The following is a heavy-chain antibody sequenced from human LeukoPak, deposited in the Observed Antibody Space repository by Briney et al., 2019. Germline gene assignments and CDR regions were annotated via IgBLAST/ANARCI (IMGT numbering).Heavy chain of an antibody. Sequence: SETLSLTCTVSGGSISSGSYYWGWIRQPPRKGLEWIGSTFYSGNTYYNASLKSQVSISIDTSKNQFSLRLTSVTAADTAVYYCARQTGSGLFILPGGQGTLVTVSS. V-gene: IGHV4-39*01. CDR1: GGSISSGSYY. D-gene: IGHD3/OR15-3a*01. CDR3: ARQTGSGLFILP. J-gene: IGHJ4*02. CDR2: TFYSGNT.